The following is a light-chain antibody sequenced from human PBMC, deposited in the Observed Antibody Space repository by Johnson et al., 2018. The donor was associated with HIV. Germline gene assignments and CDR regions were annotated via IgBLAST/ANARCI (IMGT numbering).Light chain of an antibody. CDR3: GTWDSSLSAVP. CDR2: ENN. J-gene: IGLJ1*01. V-gene: IGLV1-51*02. Sequence: SVLTQPPSVSAAPAQKVTISCSGTNSNIGTYYVSWYQHLPGTAPKLLIYENNKRPSGIPDRFSGSKSGTSATLGITGLQTGDEADYYCGTWDSSLSAVPFGTGPKVTVL. CDR1: NSNIGTYY.